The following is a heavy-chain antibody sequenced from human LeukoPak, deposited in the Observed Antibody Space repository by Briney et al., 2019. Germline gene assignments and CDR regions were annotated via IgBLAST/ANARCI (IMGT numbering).Heavy chain of an antibody. CDR1: GFXFSSYS. Sequence: PGGSLRLSCAASGFXFSSYSMNWVRQAPGKGLEWVSSISSSSSYIYYADPVKGRFTISRDNAKNSLYLQMNSLRAEDTAVYYCARTPPGYSSSWYYFDYWGQGTLVTVSS. J-gene: IGHJ4*02. D-gene: IGHD6-13*01. CDR2: ISSSSSYI. CDR3: ARTPPGYSSSWYYFDY. V-gene: IGHV3-21*01.